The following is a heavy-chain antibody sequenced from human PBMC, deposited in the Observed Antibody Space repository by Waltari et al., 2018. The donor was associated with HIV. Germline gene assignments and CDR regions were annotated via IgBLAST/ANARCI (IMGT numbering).Heavy chain of an antibody. D-gene: IGHD4-17*01. V-gene: IGHV5-51*01. Sequence: EVQVVQSGAEVKKSGESLKISCQISGNSFSSHWIGWVRQLPGKGLEWMGMSYPGDSDTVYTPSWKGKVTISVDRAINTAYLQWSSLKASDTAMYFCARRIGDYRSAFDIWGQGTLVTV. CDR3: ARRIGDYRSAFDI. CDR2: SYPGDSDT. CDR1: GNSFSSHW. J-gene: IGHJ3*02.